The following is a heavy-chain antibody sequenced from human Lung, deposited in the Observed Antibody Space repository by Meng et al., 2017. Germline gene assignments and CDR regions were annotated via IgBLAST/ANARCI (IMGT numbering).Heavy chain of an antibody. J-gene: IGHJ4*02. Sequence: HVRIQQWAAGLLKPQEALSLACGGSGGSFIDDYWSWIRQPPGKGLEWIGEINHSGSTNYNPSLESRATISVDTSQNNLSLKLSSVTAADSAVYYCARGPTTMAHDFDYWGQGTLVTVSS. V-gene: IGHV4-34*01. D-gene: IGHD4-11*01. CDR2: INHSGST. CDR1: GGSFIDDY. CDR3: ARGPTTMAHDFDY.